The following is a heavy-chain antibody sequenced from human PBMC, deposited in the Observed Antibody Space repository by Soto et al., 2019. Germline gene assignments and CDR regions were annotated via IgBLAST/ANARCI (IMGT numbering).Heavy chain of an antibody. Sequence: GGSLRLSCAASGFTFSSYAMSWVRQAPGKGLEWVSAISGSGGSTYYADSVKGRFTISRDNAKNSLYLQMNSLRAEDTAVYYCARDGRRNAFDIWGQGTMVTVSS. CDR2: ISGSGGST. CDR1: GFTFSSYA. V-gene: IGHV3-23*01. CDR3: ARDGRRNAFDI. J-gene: IGHJ3*02.